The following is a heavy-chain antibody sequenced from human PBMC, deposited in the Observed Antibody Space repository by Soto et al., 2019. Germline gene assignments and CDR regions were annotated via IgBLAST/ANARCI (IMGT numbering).Heavy chain of an antibody. CDR3: AGGQYGSGSYYPKYYYYGMDV. CDR2: IIPIFGTA. J-gene: IGHJ6*02. Sequence: SVKVSCKASGGTFSSYAISWVRQAPGQGLEWMGGIIPIFGTANYAQKFQGRVTITADESTSTAYMELSSLRSEDTAVYYCAGGQYGSGSYYPKYYYYGMDVWGQGTTVTVSS. V-gene: IGHV1-69*13. D-gene: IGHD3-10*01. CDR1: GGTFSSYA.